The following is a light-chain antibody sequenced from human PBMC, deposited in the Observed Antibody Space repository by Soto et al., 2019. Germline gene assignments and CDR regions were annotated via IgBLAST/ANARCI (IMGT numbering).Light chain of an antibody. CDR3: QQYKDYPVT. Sequence: DIQMTQSPSTLSASVGDRVTITCWASQSISAWLAWYQQKPGKVPKLLIYKASSLESGVPSRFSGSESGTEFTLTISSLQPDDFATYYCQQYKDYPVTFGQGTKVEI. J-gene: IGKJ1*01. V-gene: IGKV1-5*03. CDR2: KAS. CDR1: QSISAW.